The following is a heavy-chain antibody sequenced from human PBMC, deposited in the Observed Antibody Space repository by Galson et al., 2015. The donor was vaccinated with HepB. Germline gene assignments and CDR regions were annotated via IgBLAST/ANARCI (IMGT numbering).Heavy chain of an antibody. V-gene: IGHV4-4*09. Sequence: SETLSLTCIISGDSMRSYFWNWVRQSPGKGLEWLGNIFSNGKTNYNPSLESRVTMSIDTFHNQVFLNLTSMTAADTAVYYCARSSGGSTSTYFFYPLAVWGQGATVTVSS. CDR2: IFSNGKT. CDR1: GDSMRSYF. CDR3: ARSSGGSTSTYFFYPLAV. D-gene: IGHD3-10*01. J-gene: IGHJ6*02.